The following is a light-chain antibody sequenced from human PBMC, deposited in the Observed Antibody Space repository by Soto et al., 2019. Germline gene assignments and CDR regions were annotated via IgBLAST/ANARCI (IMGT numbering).Light chain of an antibody. CDR2: DAS. CDR3: QQYNSYPWT. J-gene: IGKJ1*01. CDR1: QRRISL. V-gene: IGKV1-5*01. Sequence: DIQMTQSPSTLSASVGDRVTITCRASQRRISLLSWYQQNPGKARKLLIYDASSLERGVPSRFSGSGSGTEFTLTLTSLQPDDFATYYCQQYNSYPWTFGQGTKVDI.